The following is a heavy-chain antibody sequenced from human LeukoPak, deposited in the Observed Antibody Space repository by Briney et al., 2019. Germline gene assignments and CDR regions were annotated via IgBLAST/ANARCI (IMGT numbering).Heavy chain of an antibody. D-gene: IGHD2/OR15-2a*01. CDR1: GFTFSTYV. CDR3: ASGPPLLKYFEY. J-gene: IGHJ4*02. Sequence: PGGSLRLSCAASGFTFSTYVMNWFRQAPGKGLEWVSTISVGAEYIFYADSVKGRFTISRDDSNNALYLQMHSLRAEDTALYYCASGPPLLKYFEYWGQETLVTVSS. CDR2: ISVGAEYI. V-gene: IGHV3-23*01.